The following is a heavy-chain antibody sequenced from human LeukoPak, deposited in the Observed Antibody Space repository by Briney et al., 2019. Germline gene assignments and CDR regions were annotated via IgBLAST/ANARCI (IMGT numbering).Heavy chain of an antibody. CDR1: GGSISSYY. CDR2: IYYSGSP. CDR3: ARGEGYSTGWYLYYFDY. Sequence: KTSETLSLTCPVSGGSISSYYWSWIRQPPGKGLEWIGYIYYSGSPNYNPSLKSRVTISVDTSKNQFSLKLSSVTAAVTAVYYCARGEGYSTGWYLYYFDYWGQGTLVTVSS. V-gene: IGHV4-59*01. J-gene: IGHJ4*02. D-gene: IGHD6-19*01.